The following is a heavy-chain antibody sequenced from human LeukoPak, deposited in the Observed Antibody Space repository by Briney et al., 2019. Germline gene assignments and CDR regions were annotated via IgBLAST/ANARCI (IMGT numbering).Heavy chain of an antibody. CDR2: ISGSGGST. D-gene: IGHD5-18*01. Sequence: GSLRLSCAASGFTFSSYAMSWVRQAPGKGLEWFSAISGSGGSTYYADSVKGRFTISRDNSKNTLYLQMNSLRSEDTAVYYCARDEETAMVTIPGGYWGQGTLVTVSS. V-gene: IGHV3-23*01. J-gene: IGHJ4*02. CDR3: ARDEETAMVTIPGGY. CDR1: GFTFSSYA.